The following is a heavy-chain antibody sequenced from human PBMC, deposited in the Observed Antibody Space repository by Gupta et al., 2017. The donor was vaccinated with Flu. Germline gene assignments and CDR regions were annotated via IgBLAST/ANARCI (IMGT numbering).Heavy chain of an antibody. CDR2: IIPKFDTP. J-gene: IGHJ6*02. D-gene: IGHD3-22*01. Sequence: QLQLAQSGAEVQKPGSSVKISCRVSGGTFSSNAIRWVRQAPGGGLEWLGGIIPKFDTPNYADKFQDRVTITADKSATTAYRELGSLRSGDTAIYYCARDYDGMGTDYYYYFGMDVWGQGTTVTVSS. V-gene: IGHV1-69*06. CDR3: ARDYDGMGTDYYYYFGMDV. CDR1: GGTFSSNA.